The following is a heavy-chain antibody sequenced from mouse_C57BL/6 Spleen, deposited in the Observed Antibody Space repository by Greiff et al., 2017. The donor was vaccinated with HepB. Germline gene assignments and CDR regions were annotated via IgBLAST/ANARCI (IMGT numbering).Heavy chain of an antibody. D-gene: IGHD2-4*01. Sequence: VKLVESGPELVKPGASVKISCKASGYAFSSSWMNWVKQRPGKGLEWIGRIYPGDGDTNYNGKFKGKATLTADKSSSTAYMQLSSLTSEDSAVYFCARDYDYDVWFAYWGQGTLVTVSA. V-gene: IGHV1-82*01. CDR2: IYPGDGDT. CDR1: GYAFSSSW. J-gene: IGHJ3*01. CDR3: ARDYDYDVWFAY.